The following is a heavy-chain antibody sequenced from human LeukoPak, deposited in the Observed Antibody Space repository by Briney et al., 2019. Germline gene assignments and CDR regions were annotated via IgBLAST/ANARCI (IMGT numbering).Heavy chain of an antibody. Sequence: QPGRSLRLSCAASGFTFSSYAMSWVRQAPGKGLEWVSAISGSGGSTYYADSVKGRFTISRDNSKNTLYLQMNSLRAEDTAVYYCATLNPAGYSSSWYQETPHDYWGQGTLVTVSS. D-gene: IGHD6-13*01. V-gene: IGHV3-23*01. CDR3: ATLNPAGYSSSWYQETPHDY. CDR1: GFTFSSYA. J-gene: IGHJ4*02. CDR2: ISGSGGST.